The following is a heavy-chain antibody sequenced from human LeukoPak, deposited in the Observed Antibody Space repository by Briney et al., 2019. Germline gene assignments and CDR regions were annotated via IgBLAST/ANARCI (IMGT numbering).Heavy chain of an antibody. J-gene: IGHJ4*02. Sequence: GESLKISCKGSGYSFTSYWIGWVRQMPGKGLEWMGIIYPGDSDTRYSPSFQGQVTISADKSISTAYLQWSSLKASDTAMYYCARLFRQYYYDSSGYYWGQGTLVTVSS. V-gene: IGHV5-51*01. CDR1: GYSFTSYW. CDR2: IYPGDSDT. CDR3: ARLFRQYYYDSSGYY. D-gene: IGHD3-22*01.